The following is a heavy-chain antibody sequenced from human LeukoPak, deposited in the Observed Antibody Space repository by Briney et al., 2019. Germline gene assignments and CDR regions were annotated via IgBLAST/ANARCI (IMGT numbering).Heavy chain of an antibody. CDR3: ARDGYSYGNVDY. Sequence: SVKVSCKASGGTFSSYAISWVRQAPGQGLEWMGGIIPIFGTANYAQKFQGRVTITADESTSTAYMGLSSLRSEDTAVYYCARDGYSYGNVDYWGQGTLVTVSS. J-gene: IGHJ4*02. CDR1: GGTFSSYA. CDR2: IIPIFGTA. V-gene: IGHV1-69*13. D-gene: IGHD5-18*01.